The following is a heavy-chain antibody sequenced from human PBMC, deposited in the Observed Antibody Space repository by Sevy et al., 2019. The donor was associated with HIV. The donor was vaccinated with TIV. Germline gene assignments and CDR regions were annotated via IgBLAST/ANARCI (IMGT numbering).Heavy chain of an antibody. Sequence: ASMKVSCKVSGYTLTELSMHWVRQAPGKGLEWMGGFDPEDGETIYAQKFQGRVTMTEDTSTDTAYMELSSLRSEDTAVYYCATERRDSSSWYQYYYYGIDVWGQGTTVTVSS. D-gene: IGHD6-13*01. CDR3: ATERRDSSSWYQYYYYGIDV. J-gene: IGHJ6*02. CDR1: GYTLTELS. V-gene: IGHV1-24*01. CDR2: FDPEDGET.